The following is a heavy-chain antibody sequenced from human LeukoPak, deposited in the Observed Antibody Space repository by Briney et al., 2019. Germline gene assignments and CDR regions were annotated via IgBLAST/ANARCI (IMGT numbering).Heavy chain of an antibody. D-gene: IGHD3-3*01. CDR1: GGSISSYY. CDR2: IYYSGST. CDR3: ARPPSFGTIFGWPY. Sequence: PSETLSLTCTVSGGSISSYYWSWIRQPPGKGLEWIGYIYYSGSTNYNPSLKSRVTISVDTSKNQFSLKLSSVTAADTAVYYCARPPSFGTIFGWPYWGQGTLVTVSS. V-gene: IGHV4-59*01. J-gene: IGHJ4*02.